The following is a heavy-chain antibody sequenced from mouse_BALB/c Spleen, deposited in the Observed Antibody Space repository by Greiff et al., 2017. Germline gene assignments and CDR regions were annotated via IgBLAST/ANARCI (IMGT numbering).Heavy chain of an antibody. J-gene: IGHJ3*01. CDR2: IYPSDSYT. CDR3: TRGGYYGNYTWFAY. Sequence: QVQLKQPGAELVRPGASVKLSCKASGYTFTSYWINWVKQRPGQGLEWIGNIYPSDSYTNYNQKFKDKATLTVDKSSSTAYMQLSSPTSEDSAVYYCTRGGYYGNYTWFAYWGQGTLVTVSA. D-gene: IGHD2-1*01. V-gene: IGHV1-69*02. CDR1: GYTFTSYW.